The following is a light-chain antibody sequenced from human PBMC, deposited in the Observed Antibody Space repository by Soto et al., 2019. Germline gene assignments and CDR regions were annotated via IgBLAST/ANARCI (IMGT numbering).Light chain of an antibody. CDR3: SSYTNIKTRACV. CDR2: EVT. J-gene: IGLJ1*01. Sequence: QSALTQPASVSGSPGQSITISCTGTSGDIGSYNRVSWYQQHPGKAPKLIIYEVTDRPSGVSNRFSGSNSGNTASLTISGLQAEDEAEYYCSSYTNIKTRACVFGTGTKVTVL. CDR1: SGDIGSYNR. V-gene: IGLV2-14*01.